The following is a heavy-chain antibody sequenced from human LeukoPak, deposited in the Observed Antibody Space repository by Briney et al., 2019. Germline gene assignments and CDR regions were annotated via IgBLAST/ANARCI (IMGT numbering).Heavy chain of an antibody. CDR2: ISGSGGST. D-gene: IGHD2-2*01. J-gene: IGHJ6*02. CDR1: GFTFSSYA. V-gene: IGHV3-23*01. CDR3: AKRDIVVVPAAPYYYYGMDV. Sequence: GGSLRLSCAASGFTFSSYAMSWVRQAPGKGLEWVSAISGSGGSTYYADSVKGRFTISRVNSKNTLYLQMNSLRAEDTAVYYCAKRDIVVVPAAPYYYYGMDVWGQGTTVTVSS.